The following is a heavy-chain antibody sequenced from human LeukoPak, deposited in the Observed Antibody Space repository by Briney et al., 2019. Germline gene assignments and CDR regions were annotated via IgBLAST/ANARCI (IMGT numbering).Heavy chain of an antibody. CDR2: IYYNGNT. Sequence: SETLSLTCTVSGVSISSYYWTWIRQAPVKGLEWIGYIYYNGNTNYNPSLNSRVTISLDTSRSQFSLQLSSVTVADTAVYYCARRARATAGRDYFDYWGQGTLVTVSS. J-gene: IGHJ4*02. CDR3: ARRARATAGRDYFDY. CDR1: GVSISSYY. D-gene: IGHD6-13*01. V-gene: IGHV4-59*08.